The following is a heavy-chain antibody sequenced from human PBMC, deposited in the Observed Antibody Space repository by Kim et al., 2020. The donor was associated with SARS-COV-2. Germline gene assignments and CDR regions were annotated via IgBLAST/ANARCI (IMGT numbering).Heavy chain of an antibody. V-gene: IGHV1-8*01. CDR3: ASGVRTIANYDS. CDR2: MNPNIGNA. CDR1: GYTFTSYD. Sequence: ASVKVSCKASGYTFTSYDLNWVRQATGQGLEWMGWMNPNIGNAGYAQKFQGRVTMTMDPSISTAYMELSSLKSEDTAVYYCASGVRTIANYDSWGQGTLV. J-gene: IGHJ4*02. D-gene: IGHD1-1*01.